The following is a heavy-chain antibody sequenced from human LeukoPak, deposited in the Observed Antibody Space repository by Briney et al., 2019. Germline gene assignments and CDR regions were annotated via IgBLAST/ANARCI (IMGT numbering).Heavy chain of an antibody. D-gene: IGHD6-19*01. Sequence: PGGSLRLSCAASGFSFSIYRMNWVRQAPGKGPEWIAYIHLSGAPIHYAEPVKGRFSISRDNVNNALYLQMDNLRVEDTGVYYCARDRSVAGFDYWGQGTLVTVSS. V-gene: IGHV3-48*03. CDR3: ARDRSVAGFDY. CDR1: GFSFSIYR. J-gene: IGHJ4*02. CDR2: IHLSGAPI.